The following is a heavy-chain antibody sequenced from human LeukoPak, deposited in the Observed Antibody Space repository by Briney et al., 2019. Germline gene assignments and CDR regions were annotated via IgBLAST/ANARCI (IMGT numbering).Heavy chain of an antibody. CDR1: GGSISSGGYY. V-gene: IGHV4-31*03. D-gene: IGHD3-10*01. CDR3: ARHGVATWFDP. J-gene: IGHJ5*02. CDR2: IYYSGST. Sequence: SETLSLTCTVSGGSISSGGYYWSWIRQHPGKGLEWIGYIYYSGSTYYNPSLKSRVTISVDTSKNQFSLKLSSVTAADTAVYYCARHGVATWFDPWGQGTLVTVSS.